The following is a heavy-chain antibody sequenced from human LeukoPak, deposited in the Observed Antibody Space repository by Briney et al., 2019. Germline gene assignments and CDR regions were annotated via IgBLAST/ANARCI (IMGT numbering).Heavy chain of an antibody. CDR1: GFTFSSYG. D-gene: IGHD3-22*01. J-gene: IGHJ4*02. CDR2: IWYDGSNK. CDR3: ARDRGTYYYDSSGYYYDY. V-gene: IGHV3-33*08. Sequence: GGSLRLSCAASGFTFSSYGMHWVRQAPGKGLEWVAVIWYDGSNKYYADSVKGRFTISRDNSKSTLYLQMNSLRAEDTAVYYCARDRGTYYYDSSGYYYDYWGQGTLVTVSS.